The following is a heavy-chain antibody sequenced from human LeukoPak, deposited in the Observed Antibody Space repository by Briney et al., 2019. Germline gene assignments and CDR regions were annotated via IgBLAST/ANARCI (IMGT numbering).Heavy chain of an antibody. CDR3: ARCLLGGSCLNFDY. Sequence: EASVKVSCKASGYTFTNYDFNWMRQATGQGLEWMGWINTNTGNPTYAQGFTGRFVFSLDTSVSTAYLQISNLKAEDTAVYYCARCLLGGSCLNFDYWGQGTLVTVSS. J-gene: IGHJ4*02. V-gene: IGHV7-4-1*02. CDR2: INTNTGNP. D-gene: IGHD2-15*01. CDR1: GYTFTNYD.